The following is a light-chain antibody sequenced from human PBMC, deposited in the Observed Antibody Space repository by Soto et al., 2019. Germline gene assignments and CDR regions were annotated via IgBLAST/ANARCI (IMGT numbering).Light chain of an antibody. CDR2: AAS. CDR1: QGISSY. V-gene: IGKV1-8*01. CDR3: QQYYSYSLT. J-gene: IGKJ4*01. Sequence: AIRMTQSPSSLSASTGDRVTITCRASQGISSYLAWYQQKPGKAPKLLIYAASTLQSGVPSRFSGSGSGTDFTLTISCLQSEDLATYYCQQYYSYSLTFGGGTKVEIK.